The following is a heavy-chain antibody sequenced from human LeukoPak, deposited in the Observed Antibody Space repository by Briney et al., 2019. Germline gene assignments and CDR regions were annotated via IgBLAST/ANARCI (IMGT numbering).Heavy chain of an antibody. V-gene: IGHV3-30*03. CDR3: ARXAAYYDFWSGYXTSXAFD. D-gene: IGHD3-3*01. Sequence: PGGSLRLSCAASGFSFSSYGMHWVRQAPGKGLEWVAVISYDGSNKYYADSVKGRFTISRDNSKNTLYLQMNSLRAEDTAVYYCARXAAYYDFWSGYXTSXAFD. CDR2: ISYDGSNK. CDR1: GFSFSSYG. J-gene: IGHJ3*02.